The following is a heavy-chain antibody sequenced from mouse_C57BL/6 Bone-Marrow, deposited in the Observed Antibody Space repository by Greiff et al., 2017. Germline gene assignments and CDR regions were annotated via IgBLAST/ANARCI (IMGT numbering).Heavy chain of an antibody. J-gene: IGHJ2*01. CDR2: ISYDGSN. CDR1: GYSITSGYY. V-gene: IGHV3-6*01. CDR3: ARGTVVSYYFDY. Sequence: EVQVVESGPGLVKPSQSLSLTCSVTGYSITSGYYWNWIRQFPGNKLEWMGYISYDGSNNYNPSLKNRISITRDTSKNQFFLKLNSVTTEDTATYYCARGTVVSYYFDYWGQGTTLTVSS. D-gene: IGHD1-1*01.